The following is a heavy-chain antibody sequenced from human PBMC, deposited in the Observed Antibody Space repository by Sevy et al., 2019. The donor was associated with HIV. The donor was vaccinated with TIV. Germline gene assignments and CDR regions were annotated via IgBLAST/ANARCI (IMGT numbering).Heavy chain of an antibody. CDR3: ARDHSLYDSSGYYVPVLHC. Sequence: GGSLRLSCAASGFTFSSYWMSWVRQAPGKGLEWVANIKQDGSEKYYVDSVKGRFTISRDNAKNSLYLQMNSLRAEDTAVYYCARDHSLYDSSGYYVPVLHCWGQGTLVTVSS. CDR2: IKQDGSEK. J-gene: IGHJ4*02. V-gene: IGHV3-7*01. D-gene: IGHD3-22*01. CDR1: GFTFSSYW.